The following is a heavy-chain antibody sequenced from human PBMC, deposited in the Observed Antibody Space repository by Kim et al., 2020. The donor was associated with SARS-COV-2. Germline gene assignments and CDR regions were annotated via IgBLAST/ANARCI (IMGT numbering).Heavy chain of an antibody. Sequence: ASVKVSCKASGYTFTGYYMHWVRQAPGQGLEWMGWINPNSGGTNYAQKFQGRVTMTRDTSISTAYMELSRLRSDDTAVYYCAGARRYLRLYYGMDVWGQGTTVTVSS. J-gene: IGHJ6*02. V-gene: IGHV1-2*02. CDR3: AGARRYLRLYYGMDV. CDR1: GYTFTGYY. CDR2: INPNSGGT. D-gene: IGHD3-9*01.